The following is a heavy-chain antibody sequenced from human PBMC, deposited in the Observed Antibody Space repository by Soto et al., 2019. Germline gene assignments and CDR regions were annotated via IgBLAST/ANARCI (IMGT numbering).Heavy chain of an antibody. V-gene: IGHV3-30*18. D-gene: IGHD2-2*02. Sequence: GGSLRLSCAASGFTFSSYGMHWVRQAPGKGLEWVAVISYDGSNKYYADSVKGRFTISRDNSKNTLYLQMNSLRAEDTAVYYCAKGGLGYCSSTSCYNYGMDVWGQGTTVTVSS. CDR2: ISYDGSNK. CDR1: GFTFSSYG. J-gene: IGHJ6*02. CDR3: AKGGLGYCSSTSCYNYGMDV.